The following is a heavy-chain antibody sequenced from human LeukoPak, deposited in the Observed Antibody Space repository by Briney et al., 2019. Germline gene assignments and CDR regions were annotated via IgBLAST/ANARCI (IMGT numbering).Heavy chain of an antibody. Sequence: GGSLRLSCAASGFTFSSYWMSWVRQAPGKGLEWVANIKQDGSEKYYVDSVKGRFTISRDNSKNTLYLQMNSLRAEDTAVYYCARDLDDFWSGYLGYWGQGTLVTVSS. J-gene: IGHJ4*02. CDR2: IKQDGSEK. CDR3: ARDLDDFWSGYLGY. V-gene: IGHV3-7*01. D-gene: IGHD3-3*01. CDR1: GFTFSSYW.